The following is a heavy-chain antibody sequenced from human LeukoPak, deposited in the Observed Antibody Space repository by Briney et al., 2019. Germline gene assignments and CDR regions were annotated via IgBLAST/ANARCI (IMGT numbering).Heavy chain of an antibody. CDR1: GFTFSGYE. Sequence: PGGSLRLSCAASGFTFSGYEMNWVRQAPGKGLEWVSYISSSGSTIYYADSVKGRFTISRDNAKNSLYLQMNSLRAEDTAVYYCARDSPGTDGLYGMDVWGQGTTVTVSS. J-gene: IGHJ6*02. CDR2: ISSSGSTI. CDR3: ARDSPGTDGLYGMDV. V-gene: IGHV3-48*03. D-gene: IGHD1-7*01.